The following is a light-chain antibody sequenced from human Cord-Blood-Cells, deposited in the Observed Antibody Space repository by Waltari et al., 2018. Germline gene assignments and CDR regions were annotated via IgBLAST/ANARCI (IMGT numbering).Light chain of an antibody. Sequence: QSALTQPASVSGSPGQSITISCTGTSSELGGYNYVSWYQQHPGKAPKLMIYEVSNRPSGVSNRFSGSKSGNTASLTISGLQAEDEADYYCSSYTSSSTVVFGGGTKLTVL. V-gene: IGLV2-14*01. CDR2: EVS. J-gene: IGLJ2*01. CDR3: SSYTSSSTVV. CDR1: SSELGGYNY.